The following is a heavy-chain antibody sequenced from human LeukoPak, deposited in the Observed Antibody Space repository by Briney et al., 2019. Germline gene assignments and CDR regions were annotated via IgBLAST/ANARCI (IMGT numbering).Heavy chain of an antibody. V-gene: IGHV3-23*01. J-gene: IGHJ3*02. CDR2: ISYSGGST. CDR1: EFTFSTYG. CDR3: ANPYGSGSYDAFDI. Sequence: GGSLRLSCAASEFTFSTYGMSWVRQAPGKGLEWVSGISYSGGSTYYADSVRGRFTISRDNSKNTLCLQTNSLRAEDTAVYYCANPYGSGSYDAFDIWGQGTMVTVSS. D-gene: IGHD3-10*01.